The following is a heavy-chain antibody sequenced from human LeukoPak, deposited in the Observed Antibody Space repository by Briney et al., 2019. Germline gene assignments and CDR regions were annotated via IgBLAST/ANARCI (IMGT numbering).Heavy chain of an antibody. J-gene: IGHJ6*03. CDR3: ARDSGGYYYMDV. CDR2: INPNSGGT. V-gene: IGHV1-2*02. CDR1: GYTFTGYY. Sequence: ASVKVSCKASGYTFTGYYMHWVRQAPGQGLEWMGWINPNSGGTNYAQKFQGRVTMTRDTSISTAYMELSRLRSDDTAVYYCARDSGGYYYMDVWGKGTTATVSS. D-gene: IGHD1-26*01.